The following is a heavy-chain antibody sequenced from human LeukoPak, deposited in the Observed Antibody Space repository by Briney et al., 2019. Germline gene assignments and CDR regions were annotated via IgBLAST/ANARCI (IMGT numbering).Heavy chain of an antibody. J-gene: IGHJ3*02. V-gene: IGHV4-34*01. CDR3: ARPREQWLGNDAFDI. D-gene: IGHD6-19*01. CDR1: GGSLSGYY. Sequence: SETLSLTCAVYGGSLSGYYWSWIRQSPGKGLEWIGEINRGGITKYNPSLKSRVTISLGTSYNQFSLKLTSVTAADTAVYYCARPREQWLGNDAFDIWGQGTMVTVSS. CDR2: INRGGIT.